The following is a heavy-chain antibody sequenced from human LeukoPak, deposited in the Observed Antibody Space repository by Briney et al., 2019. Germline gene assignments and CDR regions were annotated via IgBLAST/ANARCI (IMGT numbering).Heavy chain of an antibody. Sequence: GESPRISCKGSGYSFTTYWIGWARPMPGKGLELMGLISPGDSDTSYSPSYHGQVTISADKSITTAYLQWRSLKTSDTAMYNCARRPDGPNQGPFDIWAQGTMVTVSS. J-gene: IGHJ3*02. CDR1: GYSFTTYW. D-gene: IGHD5-24*01. CDR3: ARRPDGPNQGPFDI. CDR2: ISPGDSDT. V-gene: IGHV5-51*01.